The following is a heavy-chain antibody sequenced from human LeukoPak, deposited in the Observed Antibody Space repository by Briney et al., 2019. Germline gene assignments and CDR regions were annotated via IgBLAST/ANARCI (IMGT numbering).Heavy chain of an antibody. Sequence: GASVKVSCKTSGGTFSSYTISWVRQAPGQGLEWMGGIIPIFGTPHYAQKFQDRVTITADASTSTAYMELSSLRSEDTAVYYCARIVAYYYDSSGYYFDYWGQGTLVTVSS. CDR3: ARIVAYYYDSSGYYFDY. CDR2: IIPIFGTP. D-gene: IGHD3-22*01. J-gene: IGHJ4*02. V-gene: IGHV1-69*01. CDR1: GGTFSSYT.